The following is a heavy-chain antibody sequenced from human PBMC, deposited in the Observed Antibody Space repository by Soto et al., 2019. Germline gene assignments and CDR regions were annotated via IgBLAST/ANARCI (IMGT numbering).Heavy chain of an antibody. D-gene: IGHD3-10*01. Sequence: GGSLRLSCAASGFTFSSYAMSWVHQAPGKGLEWVSAISGSGGSTYYADSVKGRFTISRDNSKNTLYLQMNSLRAEDTAVYYCAKDGLDYGSGSYQDYYYYGMDVWGQGTTVTVSS. CDR1: GFTFSSYA. CDR2: ISGSGGST. V-gene: IGHV3-23*01. CDR3: AKDGLDYGSGSYQDYYYYGMDV. J-gene: IGHJ6*02.